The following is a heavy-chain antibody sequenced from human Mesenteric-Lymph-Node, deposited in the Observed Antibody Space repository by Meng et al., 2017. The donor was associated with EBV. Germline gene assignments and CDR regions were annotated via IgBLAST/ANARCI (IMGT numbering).Heavy chain of an antibody. Sequence: QVQLLRSGAEVTKLGSSLKVSCKASGGSVRSHAISLVRQAPGQGLEWSGGIVAVFGTTHYAQKFQGRVTITADESTSTVYMELSSLRSEDTSVYYCATDNWFDPWGQGTLVTVSS. CDR2: IVAVFGTT. CDR3: ATDNWFDP. D-gene: IGHD2-8*02. V-gene: IGHV1-69*01. J-gene: IGHJ5*02. CDR1: GGSVRSHA.